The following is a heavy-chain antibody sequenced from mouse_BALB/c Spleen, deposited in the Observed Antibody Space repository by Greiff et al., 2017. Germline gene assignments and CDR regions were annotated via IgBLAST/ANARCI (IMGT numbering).Heavy chain of an antibody. J-gene: IGHJ2*01. CDR2: ISTYYGDA. V-gene: IGHV1S137*01. CDR3: ERGGNYPDY. CDR1: GYTFTDYA. Sequence: VQLQESGAELVRPGVSVKLSCKGSGYTFTDYAMHWVKQSHAKSLEWIGVISTYYGDASYNQKFKGKATMTVDKSSSTAYMELARLTSEDSAIYYCERGGNYPDYWGQGTTLTVSS. D-gene: IGHD1-1*02.